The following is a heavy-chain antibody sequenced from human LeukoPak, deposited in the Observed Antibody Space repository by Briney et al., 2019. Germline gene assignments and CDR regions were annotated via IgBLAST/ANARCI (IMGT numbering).Heavy chain of an antibody. CDR2: INHSGST. V-gene: IGHV4-34*01. J-gene: IGHJ4*02. CDR1: GGSFSGYY. CDR3: ARGQVKRYDYVWGSYRRYYFDY. Sequence: SETLSLTCAVYGGSFSGYYWSWIRQPPGKGLEWIGEINHSGSTNYNPSLKSRVTISVDTSKNQFSLKLSSVTAADTAVYYCARGQVKRYDYVWGSYRRYYFDYWGQGTLVTVSS. D-gene: IGHD3-16*02.